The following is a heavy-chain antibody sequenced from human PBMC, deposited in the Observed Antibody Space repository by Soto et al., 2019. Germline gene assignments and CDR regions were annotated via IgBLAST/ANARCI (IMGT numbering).Heavy chain of an antibody. Sequence: QVQLVESGGGVVQPGRSLRLSCAASGFTFSSYAMHWVRQAPGKGLEWVAVISYDGSNKCYADSVKGRFTISRDNSKNTLYLQMNSLRAEDTAVYYCARDWTIVAAKRQTLGFDYWGQGTLVTVSS. J-gene: IGHJ4*02. V-gene: IGHV3-30-3*01. CDR1: GFTFSSYA. D-gene: IGHD5-12*01. CDR3: ARDWTIVAAKRQTLGFDY. CDR2: ISYDGSNK.